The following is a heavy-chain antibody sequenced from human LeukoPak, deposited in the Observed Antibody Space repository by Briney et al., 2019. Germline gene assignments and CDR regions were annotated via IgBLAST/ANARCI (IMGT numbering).Heavy chain of an antibody. D-gene: IGHD3-22*01. Sequence: SVKVSFKASGGTFINYAINYMRQAPGQGLEWMGGIIPFFGTANYAQKFQGRVTITADKSTSTAYMELSSLRSEDTAVYYCARGRRGYYYDSSGYIDAFGIWGQGTMLTVSS. CDR2: IIPFFGTA. CDR3: ARGRRGYYYDSSGYIDAFGI. J-gene: IGHJ3*02. V-gene: IGHV1-69*06. CDR1: GGTFINYA.